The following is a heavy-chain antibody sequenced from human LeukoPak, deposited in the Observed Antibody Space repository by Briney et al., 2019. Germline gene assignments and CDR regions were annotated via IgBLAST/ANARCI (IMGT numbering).Heavy chain of an antibody. Sequence: GGSLRLSCAASGFTFSDYYMSWIRQAPGKGLEWVSYISSSGSTIYYADSVKGRFTISRDNAKNSLYLQMNSLRAEDTAVYYCARRRHYDILTGYYIFDYWGQGTLVTVSS. CDR3: ARRRHYDILTGYYIFDY. CDR2: ISSSGSTI. J-gene: IGHJ4*02. V-gene: IGHV3-11*04. D-gene: IGHD3-9*01. CDR1: GFTFSDYY.